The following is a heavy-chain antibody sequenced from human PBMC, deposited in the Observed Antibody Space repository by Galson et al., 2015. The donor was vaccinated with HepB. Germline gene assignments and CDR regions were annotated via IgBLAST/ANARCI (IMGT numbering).Heavy chain of an antibody. CDR1: GFTFSSYG. J-gene: IGHJ5*02. Sequence: SLRLSCAASGFTFSSYGMHWVRQAPGKGLEWVSYISSSGSTIYYADSVKGRFTISRDNAKNSLYLQMNSLRAEDTAVYYCARDSLDYGDYIGPFDPWGQGTLVTVSS. CDR3: ARDSLDYGDYIGPFDP. D-gene: IGHD4-17*01. CDR2: ISSSGSTI. V-gene: IGHV3-48*04.